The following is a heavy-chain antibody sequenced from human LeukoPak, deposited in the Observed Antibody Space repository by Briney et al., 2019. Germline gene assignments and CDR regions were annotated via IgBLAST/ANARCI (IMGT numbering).Heavy chain of an antibody. Sequence: PGGSLRLSCAASGFTFDDYAMHWVRQASGKGLEWVSHITWDGGSTHYADSVEGRFTISRDNSKNTLYLQMNSLRAEDTAVYFCAKEGALVGATHFHYWGQGTLVIVSS. CDR3: AKEGALVGATHFHY. V-gene: IGHV3-43D*03. CDR2: ITWDGGST. D-gene: IGHD1-26*01. CDR1: GFTFDDYA. J-gene: IGHJ4*02.